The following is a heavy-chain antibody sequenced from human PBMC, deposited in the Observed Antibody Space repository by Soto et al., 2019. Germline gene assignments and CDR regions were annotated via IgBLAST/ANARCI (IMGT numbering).Heavy chain of an antibody. CDR1: GGSINSSSFC. J-gene: IGHJ4*02. V-gene: IGHV4-39*01. CDR3: ASENSYNSDDYYYFDS. D-gene: IGHD6-19*01. CDR2: IYYSGST. Sequence: PSETLSLTCTVSGGSINSSSFCWAWIRQPPGKGLEWIGSIYYSGSTDYNPSLKSRVTISADMSKNQFSLKLSSVTAADTAVYCWASENSYNSDDYYYFDSWGQGTLVTVSS.